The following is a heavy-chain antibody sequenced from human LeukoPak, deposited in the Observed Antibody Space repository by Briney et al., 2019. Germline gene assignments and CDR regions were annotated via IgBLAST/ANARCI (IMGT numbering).Heavy chain of an antibody. V-gene: IGHV3-23*01. CDR3: GSLRLL. CDR2: ISGSGDNT. Sequence: GGSLRLSCVASGFSFSNYAMMWVRQAPGKGLEWVSGISGSGDNTKYADSVKGRFTFSRDNSKNTLYLQLNSLKAEDTAVYYCGSLRLLWGQGTLVTVSS. J-gene: IGHJ4*02. CDR1: GFSFSNYA. D-gene: IGHD3-16*01.